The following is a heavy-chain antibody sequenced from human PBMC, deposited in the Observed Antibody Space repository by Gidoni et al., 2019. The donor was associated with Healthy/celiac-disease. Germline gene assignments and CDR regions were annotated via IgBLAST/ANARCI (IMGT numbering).Heavy chain of an antibody. CDR1: GSTCRSYS. CDR2: ISRSSSYI. J-gene: IGHJ3*02. Sequence: EVQLVESGGGLVKPGGSLRLSCAASGSTCRSYSMNWVRQAPGKGLELFSSISRSSSYIYYADSVKGRFTISRDNAKNSLYLQMNSLRAEDTAVYYCARDLGIVVVPAAPRGDAFDIWGQGTMVTVSS. CDR3: ARDLGIVVVPAAPRGDAFDI. V-gene: IGHV3-21*01. D-gene: IGHD2-2*01.